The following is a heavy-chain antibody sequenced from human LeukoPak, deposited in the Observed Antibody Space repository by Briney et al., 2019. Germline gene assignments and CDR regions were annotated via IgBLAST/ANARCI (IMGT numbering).Heavy chain of an antibody. Sequence: SGGSLRLSCAASGFTFSSYAMHWVRQAPGKGLEWVAVISYDGSNKYYADSVKGRFTISRDNSKNTLYLQMNSLRAEDTAVYYCARESRRPYYPYFDYWGQGTLVTVSS. CDR1: GFTFSSYA. CDR3: ARESRRPYYPYFDY. D-gene: IGHD3-22*01. V-gene: IGHV3-30-3*01. J-gene: IGHJ4*02. CDR2: ISYDGSNK.